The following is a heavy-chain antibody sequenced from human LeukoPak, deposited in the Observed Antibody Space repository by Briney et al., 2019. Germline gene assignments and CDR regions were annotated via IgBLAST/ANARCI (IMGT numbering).Heavy chain of an antibody. D-gene: IGHD3-10*01. Sequence: PSETLSLTCTVSGGSISSSSYYWGWLRQPPGKGLEWIGSIYYSGSTYYNPSLKSRVTISVDTSKNQFSLKLSSVTAADTAVYYCATGTQDYYYMDVWGKGTTVTVSS. J-gene: IGHJ6*03. V-gene: IGHV4-39*01. CDR3: ATGTQDYYYMDV. CDR2: IYYSGST. CDR1: GGSISSSSYY.